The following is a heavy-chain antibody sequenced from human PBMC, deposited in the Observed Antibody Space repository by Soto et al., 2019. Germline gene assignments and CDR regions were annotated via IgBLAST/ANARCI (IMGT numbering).Heavy chain of an antibody. J-gene: IGHJ3*02. Sequence: ASVKVSCKASGYTFTSYDINWVRQATGQGLEWMGWMNPNSGNTGYAQKFQGRVTMTRNTSISTAYMELSSLRSEDTAVYYCARVGGDVLRFLEWLLADAFDIWGQGTMVTVSS. D-gene: IGHD3-3*01. CDR2: MNPNSGNT. V-gene: IGHV1-8*01. CDR1: GYTFTSYD. CDR3: ARVGGDVLRFLEWLLADAFDI.